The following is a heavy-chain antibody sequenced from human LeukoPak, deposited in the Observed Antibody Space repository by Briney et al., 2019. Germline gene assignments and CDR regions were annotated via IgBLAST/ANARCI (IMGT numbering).Heavy chain of an antibody. CDR3: ARGPYSYDSSGAFDI. V-gene: IGHV4-61*02. CDR2: ISSSGST. CDR1: GDSISSGDYY. D-gene: IGHD3-22*01. Sequence: SETLSLTCTVSGDSISSGDYYWSWIRQPAGKGLEWIGRISSSGSTNYNPSLKSRFTISVDTSKNQFSLKLSSVTAADTAVYFCARGPYSYDSSGAFDIWGQGTMVTVSS. J-gene: IGHJ3*02.